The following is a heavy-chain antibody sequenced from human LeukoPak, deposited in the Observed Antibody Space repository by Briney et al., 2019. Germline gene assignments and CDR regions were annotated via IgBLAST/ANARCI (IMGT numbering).Heavy chain of an antibody. CDR2: FYVGGAT. V-gene: IGHV3-53*01. Sequence: TGGSLRLPCAVSGFSVTNNYMSWVRQAPGKGLEWVSVFYVGGATYYADSVKGRFTISRDNSENTLYLQMKSLRAEDTAVYYCARGDGYNFFDYWGQGTLVTVSS. D-gene: IGHD5-24*01. CDR3: ARGDGYNFFDY. CDR1: GFSVTNNY. J-gene: IGHJ4*02.